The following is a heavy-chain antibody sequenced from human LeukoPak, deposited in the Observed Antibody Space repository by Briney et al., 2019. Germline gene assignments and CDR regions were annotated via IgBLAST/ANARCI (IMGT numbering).Heavy chain of an antibody. V-gene: IGHV4-4*02. J-gene: IGHJ6*02. CDR3: ARGPSLRYFDWLIYYYGMDV. CDR2: IYHSGGT. D-gene: IGHD3-9*01. CDR1: GGSISSNKW. Sequence: SETLSLTCAVSGGSISSNKWWSWVRQPPGKGLELIGEIYHSGGTNYNPSLKSRVTISADKSKSQFSLKLTSVTAADTAVYYCARGPSLRYFDWLIYYYGMDVWGQGTTVTVSS.